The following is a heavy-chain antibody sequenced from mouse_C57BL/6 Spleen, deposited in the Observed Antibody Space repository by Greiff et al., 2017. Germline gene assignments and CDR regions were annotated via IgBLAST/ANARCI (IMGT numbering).Heavy chain of an antibody. CDR2: LYPGDGDP. J-gene: IGHJ2*01. V-gene: IGHV1-82*01. CDR1: GYAFSSSW. Sequence: VPLPQSGPELVKPGASVKISCKASGYAFSSSWLTWVKPRPGPVLAWIGRLYPGDGDPISNGQFKGKATLTADKSSSTAYMQLSSLTSEDSAVYFCARTGGWVFDYWGQGTTLTVSS. CDR3: ARTGGWVFDY. D-gene: IGHD3-2*02.